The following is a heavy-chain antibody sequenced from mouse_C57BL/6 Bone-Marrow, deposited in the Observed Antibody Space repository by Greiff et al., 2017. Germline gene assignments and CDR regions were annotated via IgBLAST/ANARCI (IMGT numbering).Heavy chain of an antibody. V-gene: IGHV1-69*01. J-gene: IGHJ2*01. CDR1: GYTFTSYW. CDR3: ALYYSNLDY. D-gene: IGHD2-5*01. Sequence: QVQLQQPGAELVMPGASVKLSCKASGYTFTSYWMHWVKLRPGQGLEWIGEIDPSDSYTNYNQKFKGTSTLNIDKSSSTAYMQLSSLTSDDSAVYYCALYYSNLDYWGQGTTLTVSS. CDR2: IDPSDSYT.